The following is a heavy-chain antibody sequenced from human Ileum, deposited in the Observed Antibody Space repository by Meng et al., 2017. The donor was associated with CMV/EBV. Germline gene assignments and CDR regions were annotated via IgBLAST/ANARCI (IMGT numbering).Heavy chain of an antibody. CDR3: ARVATLSTIPWFDP. J-gene: IGHJ5*02. Sequence: GGSLRLSCAASGFTFSDYWMHWVRQAPGKGLVWVSRIDYDGNSATYADSVKGRFTISRDNAKNTLYLQMNSLTAEDTAVYYCARVATLSTIPWFDPWGQGTLVTVSS. D-gene: IGHD3-3*01. CDR1: GFTFSDYW. CDR2: IDYDGNSA. V-gene: IGHV3-74*01.